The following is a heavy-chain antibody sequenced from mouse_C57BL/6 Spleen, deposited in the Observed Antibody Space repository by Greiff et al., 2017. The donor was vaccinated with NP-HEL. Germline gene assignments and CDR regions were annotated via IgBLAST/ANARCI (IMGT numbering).Heavy chain of an antibody. J-gene: IGHJ2*01. CDR1: GYTFTSYW. Sequence: QVQLQQPGAELVRPGSSVKLSCKASGYTFTSYWMDWVKQRPGQGLEWIGNIYPSDSETHYNQKFKDKATLTVDKSSSTAYMQLSSLTSEDSAVYYCAREGPLGYYFDYWGQGTTLTVSS. CDR3: AREGPLGYYFDY. CDR2: IYPSDSET. D-gene: IGHD6-1*01. V-gene: IGHV1-61*01.